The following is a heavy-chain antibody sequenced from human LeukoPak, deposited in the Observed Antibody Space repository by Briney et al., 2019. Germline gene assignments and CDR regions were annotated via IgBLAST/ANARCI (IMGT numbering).Heavy chain of an antibody. CDR1: GFTFSNYA. CDR3: ARRSSSCFHYFDY. J-gene: IGHJ4*02. V-gene: IGHV3-64*01. D-gene: IGHD6-13*01. Sequence: GGSLRLSCAASGFTFSNYAMHWVRQAPGKGLEYVSAISSNGGSTYYANSVKGRFTISRDNSNNTLYLQMGSLRAEDMAVYYCARRSSSCFHYFDYWGQGTLVTVSS. CDR2: ISSNGGST.